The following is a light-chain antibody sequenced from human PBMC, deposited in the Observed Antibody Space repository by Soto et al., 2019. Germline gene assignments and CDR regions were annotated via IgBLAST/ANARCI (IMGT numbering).Light chain of an antibody. CDR1: SSDVGGYNY. V-gene: IGLV2-14*01. J-gene: IGLJ3*02. Sequence: QSALTQPASVSGSPGQSITISCTGTSSDVGGYNYVSWYQQHPGKAPKLMIYDVSTRPSGVSNRFSGSKSGNTASLTISGLQAEDEADYYCSSYTSSSAWVFGGGTKLT. CDR3: SSYTSSSAWV. CDR2: DVS.